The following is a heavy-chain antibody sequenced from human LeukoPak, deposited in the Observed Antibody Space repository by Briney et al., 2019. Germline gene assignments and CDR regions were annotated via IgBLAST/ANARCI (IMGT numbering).Heavy chain of an antibody. D-gene: IGHD6-13*01. V-gene: IGHV3-23*01. CDR2: ISGSGGSA. Sequence: GGSLRLSCAASGFTFSSYAMSWVRQAPGKGLEWVSGISGSGGSAYYADSVKGRFTITRDNSKNTLYLQMNSLRAEDTAVYYCAILYSSSWYVGYWGQGTLVTVSS. CDR3: AILYSSSWYVGY. CDR1: GFTFSSYA. J-gene: IGHJ4*02.